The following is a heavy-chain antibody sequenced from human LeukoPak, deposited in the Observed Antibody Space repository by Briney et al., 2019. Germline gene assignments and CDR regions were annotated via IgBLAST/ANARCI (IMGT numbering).Heavy chain of an antibody. V-gene: IGHV3-20*04. J-gene: IGHJ5*01. CDR2: INWNGNTT. CDR3: ARGGDHNWFNS. Sequence: GGSLRLSCAASGFTFYDDGMNWVRHGPGKGREWVSSINWNGNTTAYADSVKGRFTISRDNTKTSLYLQMNSLRGEDTAFYYCARGGDHNWFNSWGHGALATVSS. CDR1: GFTFYDDG.